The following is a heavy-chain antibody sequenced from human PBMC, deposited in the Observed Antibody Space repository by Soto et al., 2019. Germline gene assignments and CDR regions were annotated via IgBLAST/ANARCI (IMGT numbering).Heavy chain of an antibody. CDR3: AKDLWLSSPAFVYYYGMDV. CDR1: GFAFSSYG. J-gene: IGHJ6*02. V-gene: IGHV3-30*18. Sequence: PGGSLRLSCAASGFAFSSYGMHWVRQAPGKGLEWVAVISYDGTNKYYADSVKGRFTLSRDNSKNTLYLQMNSLGVEDTAVYYCAKDLWLSSPAFVYYYGMDVWGQGTTVTVSS. CDR2: ISYDGTNK. D-gene: IGHD6-13*01.